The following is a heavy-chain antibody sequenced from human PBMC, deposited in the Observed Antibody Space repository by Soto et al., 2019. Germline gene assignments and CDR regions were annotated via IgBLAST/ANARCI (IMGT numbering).Heavy chain of an antibody. CDR1: GFTFSSYA. CDR2: ISGSGGST. V-gene: IGHV3-23*01. D-gene: IGHD3-3*01. J-gene: IGHJ5*02. Sequence: GGSLRLSCAASGFTFSSYAMSWVRQAPGKGLEWVSAISGSGGSTYYADSVKGRFTISRDNCKNTLYLQMNSLRAEDTDVYYCAKEYYDCRSGYPHYLNWFDPWGQGTLVTVS. CDR3: AKEYYDCRSGYPHYLNWFDP.